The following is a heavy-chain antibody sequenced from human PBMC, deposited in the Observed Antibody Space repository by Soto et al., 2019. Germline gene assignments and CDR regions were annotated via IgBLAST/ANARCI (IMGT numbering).Heavy chain of an antibody. D-gene: IGHD5-12*01. V-gene: IGHV4-30-2*01. Sequence: SETLSLTCAVSGGSISSGDYSWNWIRHPPGKGLEWIGYIYHSESTYYSPSLKSRVAISVDRSKNQFSLKLTSVTAADTAMYYCARGSYSGYNFFEYWGQGTLVTVSS. CDR2: IYHSEST. CDR3: ARGSYSGYNFFEY. CDR1: GGSISSGDYS. J-gene: IGHJ4*02.